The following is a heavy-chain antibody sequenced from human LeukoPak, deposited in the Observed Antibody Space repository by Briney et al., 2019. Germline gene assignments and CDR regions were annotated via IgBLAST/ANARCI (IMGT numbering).Heavy chain of an antibody. D-gene: IGHD2-21*02. CDR2: ISGDGGST. CDR3: AKDQIYCGGDCQYDY. J-gene: IGHJ4*02. CDR1: GFTFDDYA. Sequence: AGGSLRLSCAASGFTFDDYAMHWLRQAPGKGLEWVSLISGDGGSTYYADSVKGRFTISRDNSKNSLYLQMNSLRTEDTALYYCAKDQIYCGGDCQYDYWGQGTLVTVSS. V-gene: IGHV3-43*02.